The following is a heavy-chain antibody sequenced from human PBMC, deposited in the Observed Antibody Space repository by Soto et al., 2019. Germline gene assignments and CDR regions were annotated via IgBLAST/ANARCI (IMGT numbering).Heavy chain of an antibody. D-gene: IGHD3-3*01. V-gene: IGHV4-30-4*01. CDR3: AREYKEYYDPRLPTQALYYYYYYGMDV. CDR2: IYYSGST. Sequence: QVQLQESGPGLMKPSQTLSLTCTVSGGSISSGDYYWSWIRQPPGKGLEWIGYIYYSGSTYYNPSLKSRVTISVDTSKNQFSLKLSSVTAADTAVYYCAREYKEYYDPRLPTQALYYYYYYGMDVWGQGTTVTVSS. CDR1: GGSISSGDYY. J-gene: IGHJ6*02.